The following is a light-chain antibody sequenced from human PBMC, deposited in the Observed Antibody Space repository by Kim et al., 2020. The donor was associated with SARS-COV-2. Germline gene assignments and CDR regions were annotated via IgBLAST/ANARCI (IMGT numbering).Light chain of an antibody. CDR2: QDS. CDR3: QAWDSSTAHWV. V-gene: IGLV3-1*01. Sequence: YELTQPPSVSVSPGQTASITCSGDKLGDKYACWYQQKPGQSPVLVIYQDSKRPSGIPERFSGSNSGNTATLTISGTQAMDEADYYCQAWDSSTAHWVFGGGTQLTVL. J-gene: IGLJ3*02. CDR1: KLGDKY.